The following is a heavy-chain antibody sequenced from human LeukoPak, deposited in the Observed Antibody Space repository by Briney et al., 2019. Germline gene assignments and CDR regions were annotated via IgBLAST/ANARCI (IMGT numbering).Heavy chain of an antibody. CDR1: GFTFYNYR. V-gene: IGHV3-23*01. Sequence: GVSLRLSCAASGFTFYNYRMSWVRQAPGKGLEWVSTVNADGGNTYYADSVKGRFTISRDNSKSTLILQMNSLRVEDTALYYCTKRVKYGGTWDHFADWGQGTLVTVSS. D-gene: IGHD1-26*01. J-gene: IGHJ4*02. CDR2: VNADGGNT. CDR3: TKRVKYGGTWDHFAD.